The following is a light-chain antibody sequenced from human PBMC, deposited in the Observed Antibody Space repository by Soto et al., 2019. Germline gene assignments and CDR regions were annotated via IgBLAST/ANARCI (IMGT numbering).Light chain of an antibody. J-gene: IGKJ3*01. CDR1: QSISSY. CDR2: AAS. V-gene: IGKV1-39*01. CDR3: QQSYSTPFT. Sequence: DIQMTQSPSSLSASVGDRVTITCRASQSISSYLNWYQQKPGKAPKLLIYAASSLQSGVPSRFSGSGSGTDFTLTISSLQPEYFTTYYCQQSYSTPFTFGPVTKVDIK.